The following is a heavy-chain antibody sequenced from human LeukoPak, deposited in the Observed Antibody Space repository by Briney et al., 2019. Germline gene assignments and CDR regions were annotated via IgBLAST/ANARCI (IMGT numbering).Heavy chain of an antibody. CDR2: INPNSGGT. CDR1: GYTFTGYY. Sequence: ASVKVSCKASGYTFTGYYMHWVRQAPGQGLEWMGWINPNSGGTNYAQKFQGRVTMTRDTSISTAYMELSRLRSDDTAVYYCARDRAVGRPADGHEFDYWGQGTLVTVSS. D-gene: IGHD6-13*01. J-gene: IGHJ4*02. V-gene: IGHV1-2*02. CDR3: ARDRAVGRPADGHEFDY.